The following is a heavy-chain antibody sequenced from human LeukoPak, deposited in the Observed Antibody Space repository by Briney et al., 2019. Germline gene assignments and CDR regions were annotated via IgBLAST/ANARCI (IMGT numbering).Heavy chain of an antibody. CDR1: GGSISSGGYY. Sequence: SQTLSFTCTVSGGSISSGGYYWSWIRQHPGKGLEWIGYIYYSGSTYYNPSLKSRVTISVDTSKNQFSLKLSSVTAADTAVYYCARGSRTTVTTDYWGQGTLVTVSS. J-gene: IGHJ4*02. CDR3: ARGSRTTVTTDY. CDR2: IYYSGST. V-gene: IGHV4-31*03. D-gene: IGHD4-17*01.